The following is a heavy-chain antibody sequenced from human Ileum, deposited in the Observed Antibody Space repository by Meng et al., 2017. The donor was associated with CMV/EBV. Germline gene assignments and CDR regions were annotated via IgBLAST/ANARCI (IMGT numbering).Heavy chain of an antibody. CDR2: IQRDERKI. CDR1: GFTFRSYA. Sequence: QGQVVESGGGVVQPGGSLRLSCAASGFTFRSYAMHWVRQAPGKGLEWVAFIQRDERKIHYGDFVQGRFTISRDDFKNILFLQMNNLRAEDTAVYYCAKVITSLDDGAFDYWGQGTLVTVSS. V-gene: IGHV3-30*02. D-gene: IGHD2-2*03. CDR3: AKVITSLDDGAFDY. J-gene: IGHJ4*02.